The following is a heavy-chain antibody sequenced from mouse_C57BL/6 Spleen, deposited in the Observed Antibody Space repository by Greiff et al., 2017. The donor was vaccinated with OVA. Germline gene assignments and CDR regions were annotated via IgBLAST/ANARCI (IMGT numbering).Heavy chain of an antibody. D-gene: IGHD1-1*01. V-gene: IGHV1-9*01. J-gene: IGHJ4*01. Sequence: QVQLQQSGAELMKPGASVKLSCKATGYTFTGYWIEWVKQRPGHGLEWIGEILPGSGSTNYNEKFKGKATFTADTSSNTAYMQLSSLTTEDTAMYDGARGDYYGSRGYALDYWGQGTSVTVSS. CDR1: GYTFTGYW. CDR2: ILPGSGST. CDR3: ARGDYYGSRGYALDY.